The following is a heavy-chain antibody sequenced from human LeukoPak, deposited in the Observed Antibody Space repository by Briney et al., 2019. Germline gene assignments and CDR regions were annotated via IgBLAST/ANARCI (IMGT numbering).Heavy chain of an antibody. J-gene: IGHJ4*02. CDR2: IYYSGST. D-gene: IGHD6-13*01. CDR3: ASNRIAAAAYFDY. Sequence: SETLSLTCTVSGGSISSGSYYWSWIRQPAGKGLEWIGSIYYSGSTYYNPSLKSRVTISVDTSKNQFSLKLSSVTAADTAVYYCASNRIAAAAYFDYWGQGTLVTVSS. V-gene: IGHV4-39*07. CDR1: GGSISSGSYY.